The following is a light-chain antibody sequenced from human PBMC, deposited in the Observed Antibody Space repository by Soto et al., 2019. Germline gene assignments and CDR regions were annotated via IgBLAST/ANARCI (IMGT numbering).Light chain of an antibody. V-gene: IGKV3-15*01. Sequence: EIVMTQSPATLSVSPREKATLSCRASQSVTSYLAWYQQTPGQAPRLLIQGASARATDVPARFSGSGSGTEFTLTISSLQSEDFAVYYCQQYSNWPWTFDQGTKVEI. CDR3: QQYSNWPWT. J-gene: IGKJ1*01. CDR1: QSVTSY. CDR2: GAS.